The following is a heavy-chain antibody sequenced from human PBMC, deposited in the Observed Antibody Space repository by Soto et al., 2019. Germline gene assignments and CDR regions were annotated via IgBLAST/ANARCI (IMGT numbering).Heavy chain of an antibody. J-gene: IGHJ4*02. CDR2: IGTAGDT. Sequence: SXRLSCEVPGFTVSGFYMHLLLQPTGKGLEWVSTIGTAGDTYYAVSLKGRFTIPRDNSKNSLSLQMNSLRAGDTAVYFCSRGQEVGAHFFDSWGQGTQVTVSS. CDR1: GFTVSGFY. CDR3: SRGQEVGAHFFDS. V-gene: IGHV3-13*01. D-gene: IGHD2-15*01.